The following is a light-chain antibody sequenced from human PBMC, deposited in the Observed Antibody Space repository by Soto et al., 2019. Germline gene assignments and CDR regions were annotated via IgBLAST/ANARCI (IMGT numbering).Light chain of an antibody. CDR3: QHYGTSAL. Sequence: EIVLTQSPGTLSLSPGERATLSCRASQSVSDSYLAWYQQKPGQAPRLLIYASSRATGIPDRFSGSGSGTDFTLTIRRLAPEDCAVYYCQHYGTSALFGPGTKVDIK. CDR2: AS. CDR1: QSVSDSY. J-gene: IGKJ3*01. V-gene: IGKV3-20*01.